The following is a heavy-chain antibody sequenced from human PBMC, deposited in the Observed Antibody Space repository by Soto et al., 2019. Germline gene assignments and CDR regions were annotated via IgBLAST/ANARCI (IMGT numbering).Heavy chain of an antibody. CDR3: ARGLPTTVTILQS. Sequence: QVQLVQSGAEVKKPGASVKVSCKASGFPFDGHTVLWVRQAPGQGLEWMGWINVGNGNTKLSQKFQDRLTLARDTSASTAYMELSSLRSEDTAVYYCARGLPTTVTILQSWGQGTLVTVAS. CDR1: GFPFDGHT. CDR2: INVGNGNT. J-gene: IGHJ5*02. V-gene: IGHV1-3*01. D-gene: IGHD4-17*01.